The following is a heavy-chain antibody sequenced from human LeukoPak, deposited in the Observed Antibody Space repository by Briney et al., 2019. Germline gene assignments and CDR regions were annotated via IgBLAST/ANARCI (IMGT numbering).Heavy chain of an antibody. CDR2: ISSSSSTI. CDR3: ARVESGYCSGGSCPDAFDI. D-gene: IGHD2-15*01. CDR1: GFTFSSYS. Sequence: GGSLRLSCAASGFTFSSYSMTWVRQAPGKGLEWVSYISSSSSTIYYADSVKGRFTISRDNAKNSLYLQMNSLRDEDTAVYYCARVESGYCSGGSCPDAFDIWGQGTMVTVSS. V-gene: IGHV3-48*02. J-gene: IGHJ3*02.